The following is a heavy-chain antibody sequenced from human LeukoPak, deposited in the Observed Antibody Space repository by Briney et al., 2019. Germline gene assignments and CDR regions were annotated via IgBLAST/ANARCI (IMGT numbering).Heavy chain of an antibody. CDR3: ARGGTELVIPTY. Sequence: GGPLRLSLEASGLTFSSNWMGGVRQPRGKGREWVANIKQDGSEKYYVDSVKGRFTISRDNAKNSLYLQMNSLGAEDTAVYYCARGGTELVIPTYWGQGILVTVSS. J-gene: IGHJ4*02. CDR1: GLTFSSNW. D-gene: IGHD3-22*01. CDR2: IKQDGSEK. V-gene: IGHV3-7*01.